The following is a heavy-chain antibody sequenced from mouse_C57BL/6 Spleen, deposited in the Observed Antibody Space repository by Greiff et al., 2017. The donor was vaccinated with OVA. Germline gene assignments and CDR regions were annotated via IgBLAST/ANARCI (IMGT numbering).Heavy chain of an antibody. CDR3: ARDYYGSSYYFDV. CDR1: GYTFTDYA. V-gene: IGHV1-67*01. D-gene: IGHD1-1*01. CDR2: ISTYYGDA. J-gene: IGHJ1*03. Sequence: QVQLQQSGPELVRPGVSVKISCKGSGYTFTDYAMHWVKQSHAKSLEWIGVISTYYGDASYNQKFKDKATMTVYKSSSTAYMELARLTSEDSAVYYCARDYYGSSYYFDVWGTGTTVTVSS.